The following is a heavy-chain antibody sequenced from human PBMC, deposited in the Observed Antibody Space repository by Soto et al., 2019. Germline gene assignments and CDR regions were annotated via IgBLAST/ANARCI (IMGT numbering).Heavy chain of an antibody. CDR1: GYSFTTYG. V-gene: IGHV1-18*01. Sequence: GASVKVSCKSAGYSFTTYGISWVRQVPGHGLEWMGWISAYNGNINYAQKFQGTVTMTTDTSTSTAYMELRSLRSDDTAVYYCARDSVSGSDFWSAYSGRYFDFWGQGTLVTVSS. J-gene: IGHJ4*02. CDR3: ARDSVSGSDFWSAYSGRYFDF. CDR2: ISAYNGNI. D-gene: IGHD3-3*01.